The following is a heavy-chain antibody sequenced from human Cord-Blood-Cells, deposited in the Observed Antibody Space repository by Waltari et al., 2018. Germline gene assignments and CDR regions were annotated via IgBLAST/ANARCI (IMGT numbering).Heavy chain of an antibody. J-gene: IGHJ4*02. Sequence: VPLVESGGGVVQPGRSLRLSCAASGFTLSSSAMTWVRQAPGKGLVCVAVISYDGSNKYYADSVKCRFTISRDNSKNTLYLQMNSLRAEDTTVYYCASQLIAAAGDYWGQGTLVTVSS. CDR3: ASQLIAAAGDY. D-gene: IGHD6-13*01. CDR2: ISYDGSNK. CDR1: GFTLSSSA. V-gene: IGHV3-30*04.